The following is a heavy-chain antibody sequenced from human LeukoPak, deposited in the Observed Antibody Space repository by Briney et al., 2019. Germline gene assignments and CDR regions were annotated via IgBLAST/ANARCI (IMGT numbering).Heavy chain of an antibody. CDR2: ISAYNGNT. V-gene: IGHV1-18*01. J-gene: IGHJ6*02. Sequence: ASVKVSCKASGYTFTSYGISWVRQAPGQGLEWMGWISAYNGNTNYAQKLQGRVTITADESTSTAYMELSSLRSEDTAVYYCARESYYYDSSGGRYYYYGMDVWGQGTTVTVSS. D-gene: IGHD3-22*01. CDR1: GYTFTSYG. CDR3: ARESYYYDSSGGRYYYYGMDV.